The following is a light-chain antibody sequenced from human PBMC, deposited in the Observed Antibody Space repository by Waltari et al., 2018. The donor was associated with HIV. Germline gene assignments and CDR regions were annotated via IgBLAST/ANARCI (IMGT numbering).Light chain of an antibody. CDR3: SSFTSSSTLI. CDR1: TRDVGGYNY. V-gene: IGLV2-14*01. Sequence: QSALTQPASVSGSPGQSITISCTGPTRDVGGYNYASWYQQHPGKAPKVMIFEVRDRPSGVSNRFSGSKSGNTASLTISGLQAEDEADYYCSSFTSSSTLIFGTGTKVTVL. CDR2: EVR. J-gene: IGLJ1*01.